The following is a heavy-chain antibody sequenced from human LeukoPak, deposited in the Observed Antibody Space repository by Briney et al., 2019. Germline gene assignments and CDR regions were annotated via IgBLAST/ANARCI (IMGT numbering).Heavy chain of an antibody. V-gene: IGHV3-7*05. J-gene: IGHJ4*02. CDR3: AVYNWNSKRDLDY. D-gene: IGHD1-7*01. Sequence: PGGSVRLSCAASGVTFSSHWMSWVRQAPGKGLEWVANIKHDGSEKYYVGSVKGRFTISRDNAKNSLYLQMNSLRAEDTAVYYCAVYNWNSKRDLDYWGQGTLVTVSS. CDR2: IKHDGSEK. CDR1: GVTFSSHW.